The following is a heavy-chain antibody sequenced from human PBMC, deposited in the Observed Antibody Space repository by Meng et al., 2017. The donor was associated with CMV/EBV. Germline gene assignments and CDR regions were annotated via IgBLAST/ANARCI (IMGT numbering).Heavy chain of an antibody. V-gene: IGHV5-51*01. CDR3: ARHGGSGSSGIAFDI. Sequence: GGPLRLPGKGPGYSFTSYWIGWVRQLPGKGLEWMGIIYPGDSDTRYSPSFQGQVTISADKSISTAYLQWSSLKASDTAMYYCARHGGSGSSGIAFDIWGQGTMVTVSS. CDR1: GYSFTSYW. CDR2: IYPGDSDT. J-gene: IGHJ3*02. D-gene: IGHD1-26*01.